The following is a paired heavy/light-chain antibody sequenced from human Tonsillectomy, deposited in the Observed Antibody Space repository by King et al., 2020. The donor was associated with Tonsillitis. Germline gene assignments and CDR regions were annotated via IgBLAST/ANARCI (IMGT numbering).Heavy chain of an antibody. V-gene: IGHV1-69*01. J-gene: IGHJ6*02. CDR3: ARVGESSGSPWDPHVTPEGYYYYHGLDV. Sequence: QVQLVQSGAEVKKPGSSVRVSCRASGGTFSSYVITWVRQAPGQGLEWMGGIIPILGTANYAQKVQGRVTITADESTSTAYMELSSLRSEDTAVYFCARVGESSGSPWDPHVTPEGYYYYHGLDVWGQGTTVTVSS. D-gene: IGHD3-22*01. CDR2: IIPILGTA. CDR1: GGTFSSYV.
Light chain of an antibody. J-gene: IGKJ3*01. CDR2: EVS. V-gene: IGKV2-29*03. CDR3: VHAIQHPPRFT. Sequence: DIVMTQTPLSLSVTPGQPASISCKSSQSLLQSDGKTYLYWYLQRPGQSPQLLIYEVSKWISGVPERFSGSGSGTDFTLKISRVEAEDVGIYYCVHAIQHPPRFTFGPGTKLDIK. CDR1: QSLLQSDGKTY.